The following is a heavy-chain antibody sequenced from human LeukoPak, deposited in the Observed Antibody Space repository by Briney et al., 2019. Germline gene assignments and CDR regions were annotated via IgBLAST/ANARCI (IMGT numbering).Heavy chain of an antibody. CDR1: GFTFSSYE. D-gene: IGHD3-10*01. Sequence: GGSLRLSCAASGFTFSSYEMNWVRQAPGKGLEWVSYISSSGSTIYYADSGKGRFTISRDNAKNSLYLQMNSLRAEDTAVYYCARDVARGLWFGEQYYFDYWGQGTLVTVSS. CDR3: ARDVARGLWFGEQYYFDY. V-gene: IGHV3-48*03. J-gene: IGHJ4*02. CDR2: ISSSGSTI.